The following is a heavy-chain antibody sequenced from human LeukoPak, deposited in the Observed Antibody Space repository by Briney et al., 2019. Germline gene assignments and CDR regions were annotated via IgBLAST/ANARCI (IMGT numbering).Heavy chain of an antibody. Sequence: SGTLSLTCVVSGGSISGSDWWSWVRQPPEKGLEWIGEIYHSGSTNYNPSLKSRVTISVDKSKNQFSLKLSSVTAADTAVYYCVRAAAVSGHFDYWGQGTLVTVSS. CDR1: GGSISGSDW. CDR2: IYHSGST. V-gene: IGHV4-4*02. J-gene: IGHJ4*02. D-gene: IGHD6-19*01. CDR3: VRAAAVSGHFDY.